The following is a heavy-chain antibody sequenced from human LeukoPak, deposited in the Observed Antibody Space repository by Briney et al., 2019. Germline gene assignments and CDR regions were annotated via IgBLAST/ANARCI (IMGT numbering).Heavy chain of an antibody. D-gene: IGHD6-19*01. CDR3: ARLHSSGRGY. V-gene: IGHV4-30-4*01. J-gene: IGHJ4*02. Sequence: PSETLSLTCTVSGGSISSGYYYWSWIRQPPGKGLEWIAYIFDSGSTYYNPSLKRRVTISVDTSKNQFSLALCSVTAAATATYYCARLHSSGRGYWGQGTLVTVSS. CDR2: IFDSGST. CDR1: GGSISSGYYY.